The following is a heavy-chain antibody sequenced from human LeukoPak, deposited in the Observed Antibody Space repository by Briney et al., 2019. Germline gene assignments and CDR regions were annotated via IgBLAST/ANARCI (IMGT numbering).Heavy chain of an antibody. CDR3: ARERYNWNYAFDY. Sequence: ETLSLTCAVYGGSFSGYYWSWIRQAPGKGLEWVSSISSSSGYIYYADSVKGRFTISRDNAKNSLYLHLNSLRAEDTAVYYCARERYNWNYAFDYWGQGTLVTVSS. V-gene: IGHV3-21*01. CDR1: GGSFSGYY. J-gene: IGHJ4*02. CDR2: ISSSSGYI. D-gene: IGHD1-7*01.